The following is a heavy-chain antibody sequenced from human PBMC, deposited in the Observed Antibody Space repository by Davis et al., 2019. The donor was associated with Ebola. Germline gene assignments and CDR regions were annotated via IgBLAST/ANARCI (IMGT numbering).Heavy chain of an antibody. CDR2: ISAYNGNT. J-gene: IGHJ4*02. CDR3: ARVRVVTMVRGTYTDSEKYFDY. Sequence: AASVKVSCKASGYTFTSYGITWVRQAPGQGLEWMGWISAYNGNTKYEQKFQGRVTMTTDKSTTTAYMELRSLRSDDTAVYYCARVRVVTMVRGTYTDSEKYFDYWGQGTLVTVSS. CDR1: GYTFTSYG. D-gene: IGHD3-10*01. V-gene: IGHV1-18*04.